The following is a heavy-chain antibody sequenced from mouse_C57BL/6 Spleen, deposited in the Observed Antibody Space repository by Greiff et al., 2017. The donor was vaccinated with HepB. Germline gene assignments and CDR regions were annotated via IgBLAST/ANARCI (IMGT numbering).Heavy chain of an antibody. CDR2: IHPNSGST. CDR3: AREGVGRYFDV. D-gene: IGHD4-1*01. Sequence: VQLQQSGAELVKPGASVKLSCKASGYTFTSYWMHWVKQRPGQGLEWIGMIHPNSGSTNYNEKFKSKATLTVDKSSSTAYMQLSSLTSEDSAVYYCAREGVGRYFDVWGTGTTVTVSS. CDR1: GYTFTSYW. V-gene: IGHV1-64*01. J-gene: IGHJ1*03.